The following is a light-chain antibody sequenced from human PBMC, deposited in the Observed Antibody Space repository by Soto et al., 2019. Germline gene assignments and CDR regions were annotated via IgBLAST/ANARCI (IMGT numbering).Light chain of an antibody. J-gene: IGKJ1*01. CDR1: QSVSNL. V-gene: IGKV1-39*01. CDR3: QQSHNTPRT. Sequence: DIQMTNEASSLSSSFVDRVTLTCRASQSVSNLLNWYQQKPGKAPKLLIYSASSLQSGVPSRFSGSGSGTDFTLTISSLQPEDFATYYCQQSHNTPRTFGQGTKVDI. CDR2: SAS.